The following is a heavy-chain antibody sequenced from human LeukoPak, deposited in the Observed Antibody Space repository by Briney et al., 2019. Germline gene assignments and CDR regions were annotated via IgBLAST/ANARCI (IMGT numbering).Heavy chain of an antibody. CDR1: GFTFTSYA. CDR2: INAGNGNT. D-gene: IGHD3-22*01. Sequence: PGRSLRLSCAASGFTFTSYAMHWVRQAPGQRLEWMGWINAGNGNTKYSQKFQGRVTITRDTSASTAYMELSSLRSEDTAVYYCARARRYYYDSSGYYYFDYWGQGTLVTVSS. V-gene: IGHV1-3*01. CDR3: ARARRYYYDSSGYYYFDY. J-gene: IGHJ4*02.